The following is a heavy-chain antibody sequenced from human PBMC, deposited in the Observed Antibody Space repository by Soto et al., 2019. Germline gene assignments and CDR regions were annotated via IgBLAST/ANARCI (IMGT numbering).Heavy chain of an antibody. CDR3: GSDLGWQPAGYNWFES. CDR1: KSIFTGYG. CDR2: IRFDGTDE. D-gene: IGHD3-3*01. V-gene: IGHV3-33*01. J-gene: IGHJ5*01. Sequence: GGSLRLSCAASKSIFTGYGMHWVRQTPGKGLEWVAVIRFDGTDEHYADSVKGRFTISRDNSKNTLYLQMNSLRAEDTALYYSGSDLGWQPAGYNWFESWGQGSVVTVSS.